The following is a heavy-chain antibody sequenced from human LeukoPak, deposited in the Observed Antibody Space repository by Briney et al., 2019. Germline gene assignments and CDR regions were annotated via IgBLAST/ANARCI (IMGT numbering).Heavy chain of an antibody. CDR2: IGSGDTT. J-gene: IGHJ4*02. CDR1: GFTFSSYS. Sequence: GGSLRLSCAASGFTFSSYSMNWVRQAPGKGLEWVSSIGSGDTTFYADSEEGRFTISRDNSKNTLYLQMNSLRVEDTAVYYCAKGGSGWYPGFDYWGQGTLVTVSS. CDR3: AKGGSGWYPGFDY. D-gene: IGHD6-19*01. V-gene: IGHV3-23*01.